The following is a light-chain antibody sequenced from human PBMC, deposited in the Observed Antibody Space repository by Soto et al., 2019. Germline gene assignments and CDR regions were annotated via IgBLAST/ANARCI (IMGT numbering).Light chain of an antibody. CDR2: DAS. CDR1: RSVSSY. Sequence: EIVLTQSPATLSLSPGERATLSCRASRSVSSYLAWYQQKPGQAPRLLIYDASNRATGIPARFSGSGSGTDFTLTISSLGPEDFSVYYCQQRSNWFTFGQGTRLEIK. J-gene: IGKJ5*01. CDR3: QQRSNWFT. V-gene: IGKV3-11*01.